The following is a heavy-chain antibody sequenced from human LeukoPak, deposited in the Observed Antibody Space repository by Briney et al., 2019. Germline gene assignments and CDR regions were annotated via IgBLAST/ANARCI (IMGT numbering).Heavy chain of an antibody. Sequence: GRSLRLSCAASGFTFSTYAIHWVRQTPGKGLEWVAIISYDGSTTYYADSVKGRFTISRDNAKNTLYLQMNSLRAEDTAVYYCARYYYDSSVYYSFDYWGQGTLVTVSS. V-gene: IGHV3-30*04. CDR2: ISYDGSTT. J-gene: IGHJ4*02. CDR3: ARYYYDSSVYYSFDY. D-gene: IGHD3-22*01. CDR1: GFTFSTYA.